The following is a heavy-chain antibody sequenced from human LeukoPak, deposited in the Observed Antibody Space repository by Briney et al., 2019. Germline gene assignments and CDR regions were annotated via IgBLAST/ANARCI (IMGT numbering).Heavy chain of an antibody. CDR2: IYPGDSDT. J-gene: IGHJ4*02. V-gene: IGHV5-51*01. CDR3: ARSRVDVDTASDY. D-gene: IGHD5-18*01. CDR1: GYSFTSYW. Sequence: GESLKISCKGSGYSFTSYWIGWVRPMPGKGLEWMGIIYPGDSDTRYSPSFQGQVTISADKSISTAYLQWSSLKASDTAMYYCARSRVDVDTASDYWGQGTLVTVSS.